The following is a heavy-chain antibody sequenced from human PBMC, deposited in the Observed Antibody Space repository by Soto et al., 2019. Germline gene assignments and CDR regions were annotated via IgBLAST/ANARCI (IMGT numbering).Heavy chain of an antibody. CDR1: GGSISSGDYY. D-gene: IGHD2-2*01. J-gene: IGHJ6*02. Sequence: SETLSLTCTVSGGSISSGDYYWSWIRQPPGKGLEWIGYIYYSGSTYYNPSLKSRVTISVDTSKNQFSLKLSSVTAADTAVYYCARSVVVPDYGMDVWGQGTLVTVSS. CDR3: ARSVVVPDYGMDV. CDR2: IYYSGST. V-gene: IGHV4-30-4*01.